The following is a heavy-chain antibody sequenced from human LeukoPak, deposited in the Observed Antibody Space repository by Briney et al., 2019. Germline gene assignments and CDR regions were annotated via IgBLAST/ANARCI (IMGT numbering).Heavy chain of an antibody. V-gene: IGHV4-30-2*01. CDR2: IHHTGST. Sequence: SETLSLTCAVSGGSISSSGYSWSWIRQPPGEGLEWIGYIHHTGSTYYNPSLKSRVTISVDRSKNQFSLKLSSVTAADTAMYFCARTPTYCGGDCYYFDPWGQGTLVTVPS. CDR3: ARTPTYCGGDCYYFDP. J-gene: IGHJ5*02. CDR1: GGSISSSGYS. D-gene: IGHD2-21*02.